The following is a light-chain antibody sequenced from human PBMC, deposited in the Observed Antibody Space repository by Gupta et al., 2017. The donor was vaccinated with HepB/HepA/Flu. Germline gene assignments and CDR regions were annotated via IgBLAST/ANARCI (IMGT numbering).Light chain of an antibody. V-gene: IGKV2-28*01. J-gene: IGKJ1*01. CDR2: LGS. CDR1: QSLLHSNGYNY. Sequence: DLVMTQSPLSLPVTPGEPASMFCRSSQSLLHSNGYNYLDWYLQKPGQSPQLLIYLGSNRASGVPDRFSGSGSGTDFTLKISRVEAEDVGVYYCMQALQAPWTFGQGTKVEIK. CDR3: MQALQAPWT.